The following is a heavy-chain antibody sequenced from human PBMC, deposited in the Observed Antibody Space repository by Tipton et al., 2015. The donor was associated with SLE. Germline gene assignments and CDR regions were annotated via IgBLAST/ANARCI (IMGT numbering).Heavy chain of an antibody. J-gene: IGHJ6*02. CDR2: FYTTGNP. CDR1: GVSISRGTHY. Sequence: LRLSCTVSGVSISRGTHYWTWIRQPAGKGLECIGRFYTTGNPTYNPSLKSRVTISVDTSKNQFSPKLSSVTAADTAVYYCARLPSIHSGGYYYGMDVWGQGTTVTVSS. V-gene: IGHV4-61*02. CDR3: ARLPSIHSGGYYYGMDV. D-gene: IGHD3-22*01.